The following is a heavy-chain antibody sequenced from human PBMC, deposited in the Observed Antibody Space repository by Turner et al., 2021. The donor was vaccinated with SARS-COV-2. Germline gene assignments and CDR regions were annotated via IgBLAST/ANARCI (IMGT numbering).Heavy chain of an antibody. CDR3: AKVASNPGDYFDY. Sequence: EVQLLESGGGLVQPGGSLRLSWAASGFTFSSYAMSWVRQAPGKGLEWVSGISDSGGSTYYADSVKGRFTISRDNSKNTLYLQMNSLRAEDTAVYYCAKVASNPGDYFDYWGQGTLVTVSS. J-gene: IGHJ4*02. V-gene: IGHV3-23*01. D-gene: IGHD4-17*01. CDR2: ISDSGGST. CDR1: GFTFSSYA.